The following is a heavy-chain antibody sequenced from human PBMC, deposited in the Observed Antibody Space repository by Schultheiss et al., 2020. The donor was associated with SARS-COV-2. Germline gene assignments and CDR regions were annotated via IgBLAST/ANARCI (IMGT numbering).Heavy chain of an antibody. CDR1: GFTFSNAW. CDR3: TSEVGATYFDY. D-gene: IGHD1-26*01. CDR2: IKSKTDGGTT. Sequence: GESLKISCAASGFTFSNAWMSWVRQAPGKGLEWVGRIKSKTDGGTTDYAAPVKGRFTISRDDSKNTLYLQMNSLKTEDTAVYYCTSEVGATYFDYWGQGTLVTVSS. J-gene: IGHJ4*02. V-gene: IGHV3-15*01.